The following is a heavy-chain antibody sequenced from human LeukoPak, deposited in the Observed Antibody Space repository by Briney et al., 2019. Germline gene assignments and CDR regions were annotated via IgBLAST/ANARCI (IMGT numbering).Heavy chain of an antibody. Sequence: SGGSLRLSCAVSGITFSTYSMTWARQAPGKGLEWVSAISGSGGNTYYADSVKGRFTISRDNSKNTLYLQMNSLRAEDTAVYYCAKDIGYGGKEGGGYYFDSWGQGTLVTVSS. CDR1: GITFSTYS. CDR2: ISGSGGNT. J-gene: IGHJ4*02. D-gene: IGHD4-23*01. V-gene: IGHV3-23*01. CDR3: AKDIGYGGKEGGGYYFDS.